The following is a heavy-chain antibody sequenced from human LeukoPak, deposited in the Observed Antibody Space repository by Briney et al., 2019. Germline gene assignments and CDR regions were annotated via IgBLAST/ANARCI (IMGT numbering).Heavy chain of an antibody. Sequence: QPGGSLRLSCAASGFIFSNYGMSWVRQAPGKGLEWVSAIRGNAGTTYYADSVKGRFTIFRDNSKNMLYLQMNSLRVEDTAVYYCARLRTYYYDSSGYSWLDYWGQGTLVTVSS. CDR2: IRGNAGTT. CDR3: ARLRTYYYDSSGYSWLDY. J-gene: IGHJ4*02. D-gene: IGHD3-22*01. V-gene: IGHV3-23*01. CDR1: GFIFSNYG.